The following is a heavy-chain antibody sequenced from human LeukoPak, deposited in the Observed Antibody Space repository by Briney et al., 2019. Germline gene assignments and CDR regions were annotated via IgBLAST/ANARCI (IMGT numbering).Heavy chain of an antibody. CDR1: GVSISSSTCY. V-gene: IGHV4-39*01. CDR3: AILRPPVVGTSWIGF. D-gene: IGHD2-15*01. J-gene: IGHJ4*02. Sequence: PSETLTLTCSVTGVSISSSTCYWGWIRQPPGRGLEWIGSIYPTGSTYYQPSLRSRVTISVAASKNQFSLRLGSVTAADTAVYYCAILRPPVVGTSWIGFWGLGTLVTVAS. CDR2: IYPTGST.